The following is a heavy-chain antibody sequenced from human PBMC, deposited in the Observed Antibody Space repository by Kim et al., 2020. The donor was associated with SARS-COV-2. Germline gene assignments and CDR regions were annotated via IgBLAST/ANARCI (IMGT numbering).Heavy chain of an antibody. Sequence: GESLKISCKVSGYRFTNYWIGWVRQMPGKGLEWMGIIYPGDSDTRYSPSFQGQVTISADTSIATAYLQWSSLKASDTATYYRARRQGISYYGMDVWGQGTTVTVSS. CDR2: IYPGDSDT. J-gene: IGHJ6*02. CDR3: ARRQGISYYGMDV. CDR1: GYRFTNYW. V-gene: IGHV5-51*01.